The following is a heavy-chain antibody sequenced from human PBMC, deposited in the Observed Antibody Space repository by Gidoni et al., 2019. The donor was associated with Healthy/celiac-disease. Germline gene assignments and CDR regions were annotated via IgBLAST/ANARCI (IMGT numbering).Heavy chain of an antibody. V-gene: IGHV5-51*03. CDR1: GYSFTSYW. Sequence: EVQLVQSGAEVTKPGESLKLSCKGSGYSFTSYWIGWVRQMPGKGREWMGIIYPGDSDTRYSPSFQGQVTISADKSISTAYLQWSSLKASDTAMYYCARETYRASDAFDIWGQGTMVTVSS. D-gene: IGHD4-4*01. J-gene: IGHJ3*02. CDR3: ARETYRASDAFDI. CDR2: IYPGDSDT.